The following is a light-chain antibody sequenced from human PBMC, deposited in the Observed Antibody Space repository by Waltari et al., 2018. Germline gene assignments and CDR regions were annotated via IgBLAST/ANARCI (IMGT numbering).Light chain of an antibody. CDR2: DAS. CDR1: QNIDSY. V-gene: IGKV3-11*01. CDR3: QQRSKWPLT. Sequence: EIVLTQPPATLPLSPGQSATLSCRASQNIDSYLASYRLKPGQVPRLLIYDASNRATGIPARFSGSGSGADFTLIISSLEPEDCAVYCSQQRSKWPLTFGGGTKVVIK. J-gene: IGKJ4*01.